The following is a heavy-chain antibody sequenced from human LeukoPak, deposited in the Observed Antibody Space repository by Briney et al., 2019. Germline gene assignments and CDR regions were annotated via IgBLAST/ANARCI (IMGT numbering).Heavy chain of an antibody. CDR1: GGSFSGYY. Sequence: SETLSLTCAVYGGSFSGYYRSWIRQPPGKGLEWIGEINHSGSTNYNPSLKSRVTISVDTSKNQFSLKLSSVTAADTAVYYCARGLYDILTGYQEYFDYWGQGTLVTVSS. D-gene: IGHD3-9*01. V-gene: IGHV4-34*01. CDR2: INHSGST. J-gene: IGHJ4*02. CDR3: ARGLYDILTGYQEYFDY.